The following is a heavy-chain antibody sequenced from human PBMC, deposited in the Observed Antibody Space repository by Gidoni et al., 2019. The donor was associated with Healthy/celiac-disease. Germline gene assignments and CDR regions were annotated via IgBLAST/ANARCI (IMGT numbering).Heavy chain of an antibody. J-gene: IGHJ5*02. CDR2: IIPILGIA. CDR1: GGTVSSYA. V-gene: IGHV1-69*04. D-gene: IGHD4-17*01. Sequence: VKKPGSSVKVSCKASGGTVSSYAISWVRQAPGQGLEWMGRIIPILGIANYAQKFQGRVTITADKSTSTAYMELSSLISEDTAVYYCARDRTVTTSEYNWFDPWGQGTLVTVSS. CDR3: ARDRTVTTSEYNWFDP.